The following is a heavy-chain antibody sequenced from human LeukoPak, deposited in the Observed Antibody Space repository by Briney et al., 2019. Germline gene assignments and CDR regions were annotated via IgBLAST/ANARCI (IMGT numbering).Heavy chain of an antibody. CDR3: TTGIRGD. D-gene: IGHD3-10*01. CDR1: EFTFSSSA. J-gene: IGHJ4*02. CDR2: IASKTDGGAT. V-gene: IGHV3-15*04. Sequence: PGGSLRLSCAASEFTFSSSAMSWVRQVPGKGLEWVGRIASKTDGGATDYAAPVKGRFTISRDDSKNTLNLQMNSLKTEDTAVYYCTTGIRGDWGQGTLVTVSS.